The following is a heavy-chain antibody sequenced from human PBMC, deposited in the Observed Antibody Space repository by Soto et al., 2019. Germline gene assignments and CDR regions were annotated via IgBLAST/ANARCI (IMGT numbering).Heavy chain of an antibody. V-gene: IGHV1-58*01. CDR2: IVVGRGNT. Sequence: QMQLVPSGPEVKKRGTSVKVSCKASGFTVTSSPVQWVRQDRGHRLPWIGWIVVGRGNTKNAQKFQERVTRTRERSTSTGYMGLSSLRSEDPAVYYCAAERGGEPLPWYYSGMTVWGQGTTVPVSS. CDR3: AAERGGEPLPWYYSGMTV. CDR1: GFTVTSSP. J-gene: IGHJ6*02.